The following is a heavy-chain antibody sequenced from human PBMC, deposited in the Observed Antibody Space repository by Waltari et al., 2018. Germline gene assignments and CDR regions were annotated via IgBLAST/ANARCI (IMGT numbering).Heavy chain of an antibody. CDR1: SNIIPDHF. D-gene: IGHD2-21*01. CDR2: VNPRGGAT. V-gene: IGHV1-2*02. CDR3: AREYCGGECRLFDF. Sequence: LVQPGAEVMKPGASVKVCCKVSSNIIPDHFLHWLRQAPGQGLEWMGWVNPRGGATNFAQRFRGRSTVTWDTSLSTSYLGLSGLSSDDTAIYYCAREYCGGECRLFDFWGQGTLVTVSS. J-gene: IGHJ4*02.